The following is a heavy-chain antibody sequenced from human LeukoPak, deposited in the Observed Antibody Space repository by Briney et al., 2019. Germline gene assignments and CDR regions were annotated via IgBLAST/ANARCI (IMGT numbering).Heavy chain of an antibody. D-gene: IGHD3-16*01. Sequence: ASVKVSCKASGYSFTGYFLHWVRQAPGPGLEWMGWINPNNGLTNYTQKFKGRVTMTRDTSSATGYMELNRLTSDDTAVFYCARAWGSLYYFDHWGQGTLVTVSS. CDR2: INPNNGLT. J-gene: IGHJ4*02. CDR1: GYSFTGYF. V-gene: IGHV1-2*02. CDR3: ARAWGSLYYFDH.